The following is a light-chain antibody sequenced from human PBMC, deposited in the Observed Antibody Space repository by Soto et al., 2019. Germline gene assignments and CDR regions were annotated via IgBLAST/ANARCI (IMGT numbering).Light chain of an antibody. J-gene: IGKJ1*01. V-gene: IGKV3-20*01. CDR3: QQYGSSPWA. CDR2: TAS. CDR1: QGIGDT. Sequence: EVVMRQSPATLSVSPGEGATLSCRASQGIGDTLAWYQQKPGRAPRLLIYTASTRATDIPDRFSGSGSGTDFTLTISRLEPEDVAVYYCQQYGSSPWAFGQGTKVDIK.